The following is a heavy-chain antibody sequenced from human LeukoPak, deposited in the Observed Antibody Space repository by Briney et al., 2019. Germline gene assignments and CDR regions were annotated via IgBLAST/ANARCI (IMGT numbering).Heavy chain of an antibody. CDR1: GGSISSYY. CDR2: IYYSGST. CDR3: AGKTNYGDYPY. J-gene: IGHJ4*02. Sequence: SETLSLTCTDSGGSISSYYWSWIRQPPGKGLEWIGYIYYSGSTNYNPSLKSRVTISVDTSKNQFSLKLSSVTAADTAVYYCAGKTNYGDYPYWGQGTLVTVSS. V-gene: IGHV4-59*08. D-gene: IGHD4-17*01.